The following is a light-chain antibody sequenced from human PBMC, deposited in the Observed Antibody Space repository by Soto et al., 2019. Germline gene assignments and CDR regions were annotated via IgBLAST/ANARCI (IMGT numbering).Light chain of an antibody. CDR1: QSISAW. J-gene: IGKJ1*01. Sequence: DIQITQSPSTLSASVGDRVTITCRASQSISAWLAWYQQKPGQAPTLLIYKASTLESGVPSRFSGSGSGTEFTPTISSLQPDDFATYYCQQYNSDSRTFGQGTKVEIK. V-gene: IGKV1-5*03. CDR3: QQYNSDSRT. CDR2: KAS.